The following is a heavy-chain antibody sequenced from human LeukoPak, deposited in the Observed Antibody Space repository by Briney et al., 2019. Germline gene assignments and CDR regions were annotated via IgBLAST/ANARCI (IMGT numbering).Heavy chain of an antibody. V-gene: IGHV1-69*01. D-gene: IGHD6-13*01. CDR2: IIPIFGTA. CDR3: ARDWGMGPSSSWA. Sequence: SVKVSCKASGGTFSNYAINWVRQAPGQGLEWMGGIIPIFGTANYAQKFRGRVTIAAGESTSTAYMELRSLKSEDTAVYYCARDWGMGPSSSWAWGQGTLVTVSS. CDR1: GGTFSNYA. J-gene: IGHJ5*02.